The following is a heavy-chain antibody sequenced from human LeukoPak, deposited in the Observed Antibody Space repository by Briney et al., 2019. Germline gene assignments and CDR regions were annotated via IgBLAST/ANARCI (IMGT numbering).Heavy chain of an antibody. CDR1: GGSISSGGYY. CDR3: AREGGSHTRLEY. D-gene: IGHD1-26*01. CDR2: IYHSGST. J-gene: IGHJ4*02. Sequence: SETLSLTCTVSGGSISSGGYYWSWIRQPPGKGLEWIGYIYHSGSTYYNPSLKSRVTISVDRSKNQFSLKLSSVTAADTAVYYCAREGGSHTRLEYWGQGTLVTVSS. V-gene: IGHV4-30-2*01.